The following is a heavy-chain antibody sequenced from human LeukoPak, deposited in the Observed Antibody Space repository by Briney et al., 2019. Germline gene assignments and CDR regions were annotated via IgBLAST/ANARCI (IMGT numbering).Heavy chain of an antibody. CDR3: AKGRGWYNPLVF. D-gene: IGHD6-19*01. V-gene: IGHV3-30-3*01. CDR1: GFTFSSYA. CDR2: ISYDGSNK. Sequence: PGRSLRLSCAASGFTFSSYAMHWVRQAPGKGLEWVAVISYDGSNKYYADSVKGRFTISRDNSKNTLYLQMNSLRAEDTAVYYCAKGRGWYNPLVFWGQGTLVTVSS. J-gene: IGHJ4*02.